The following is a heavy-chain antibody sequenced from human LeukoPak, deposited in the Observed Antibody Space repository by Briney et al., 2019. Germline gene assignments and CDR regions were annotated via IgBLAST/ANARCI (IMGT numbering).Heavy chain of an antibody. J-gene: IGHJ4*02. Sequence: GGSLRLSCAASGLTFADYAMHWVRQAPGKGLEWVSGISWNSGSIGYADSVRGRFTISRDNAKNSLYLQMNSLRAEDTALYYCVKDSGYCSGGSCYKTYGYWGQGTLVTVSS. CDR2: ISWNSGSI. V-gene: IGHV3-9*01. CDR1: GLTFADYA. CDR3: VKDSGYCSGGSCYKTYGY. D-gene: IGHD2-15*01.